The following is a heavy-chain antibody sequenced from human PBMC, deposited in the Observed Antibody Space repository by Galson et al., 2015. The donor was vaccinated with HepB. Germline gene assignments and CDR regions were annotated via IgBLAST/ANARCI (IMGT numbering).Heavy chain of an antibody. CDR1: GFTFSSYS. CDR3: ARDLIAVAGTGYRDY. J-gene: IGHJ4*02. Sequence: SLRLSCAASGFTFSSYSMNWVRQAPGKGLEWVSSISSSSSYIYYADSVKGRFTISRDNAKNSLYLQMNSLRAEDTAVYYCARDLIAVAGTGYRDYWGQGTLVTVSS. CDR2: ISSSSSYI. V-gene: IGHV3-21*01. D-gene: IGHD6-19*01.